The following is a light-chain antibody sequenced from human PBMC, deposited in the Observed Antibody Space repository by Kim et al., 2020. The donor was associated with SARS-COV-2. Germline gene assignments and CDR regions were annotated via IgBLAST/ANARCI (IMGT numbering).Light chain of an antibody. Sequence: DIQMTQSPSFLSASVGDRVTITCQASQDISNYLSWYQQKPGKAPKLLIYGASNLEAGVPSRFSGSGSGTDFTFTISSLQPEDIATYYWQQDDNLPPYTFGQEKKLE. CDR3: QQDDNLPPYT. CDR2: GAS. CDR1: QDISNY. J-gene: IGKJ2*01. V-gene: IGKV1-33*01.